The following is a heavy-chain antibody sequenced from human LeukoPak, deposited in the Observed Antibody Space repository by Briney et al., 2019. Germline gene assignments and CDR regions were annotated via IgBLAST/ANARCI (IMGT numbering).Heavy chain of an antibody. CDR1: GYTFTTYY. CDR3: ARDLTMVRGARYRPYNWFDA. V-gene: IGHV1-46*01. CDR2: INPSGGST. J-gene: IGHJ5*02. Sequence: ASVKVSCKASGYTFTTYYVHWVRQAPGQGLEWMGIINPSGGSTTYAQKFRGRLTMTRDMSTSTVYMELSSLRSEDTAVYYCARDLTMVRGARYRPYNWFDAWGQGTLVTVSP. D-gene: IGHD3-10*01.